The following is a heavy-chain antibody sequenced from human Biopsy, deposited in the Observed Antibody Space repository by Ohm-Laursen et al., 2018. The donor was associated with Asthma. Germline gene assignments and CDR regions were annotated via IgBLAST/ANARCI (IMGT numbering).Heavy chain of an antibody. V-gene: IGHV1-18*01. D-gene: IGHD3-10*01. CDR1: GYTFNSAC. J-gene: IGHJ6*02. CDR2: LSVYNGNT. CDR3: ARAVDYSHYYGIDV. Sequence: ASVTASCTPSGYTFNSACITWVRQAPGQGLEWMGWLSVYNGNTKVAQKLQDRVTMITDTSTSTAYMELRSLRSDDTAVYFCARAVDYSHYYGIDVWGQGTTVTVS.